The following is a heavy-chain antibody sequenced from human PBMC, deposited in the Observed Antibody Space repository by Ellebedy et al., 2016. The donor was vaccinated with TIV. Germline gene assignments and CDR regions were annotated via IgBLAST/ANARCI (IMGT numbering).Heavy chain of an antibody. CDR1: ADSLSRSSYY. Sequence: PSETLSLTCTVSADSLSRSSYYWGWSRLPPGTGLEWIGNIYYSGDTDYNPSLKSRVTMSVDTSKNQFSLNLRSVTAADTAVYYCARNPPTYNWVDSWGQGILVTVSS. V-gene: IGHV4-39*01. J-gene: IGHJ5*01. CDR2: IYYSGDT. CDR3: ARNPPTYNWVDS.